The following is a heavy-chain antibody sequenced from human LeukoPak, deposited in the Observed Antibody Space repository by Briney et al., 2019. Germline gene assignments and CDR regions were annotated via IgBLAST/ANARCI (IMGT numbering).Heavy chain of an antibody. D-gene: IGHD1-7*01. CDR1: GGSFSGYY. V-gene: IGHV4-34*01. CDR2: INHSGST. Sequence: SETLSLTCAVYGGSFSGYYWNWIRQPPGKGLEWIGEINHSGSTNYNPSLKSRVTISVDTSKNQFSLKLSSVTAADTAAYYCASLGTTLGNYYYYGMDVWGQGTTVTVSS. CDR3: ASLGTTLGNYYYYGMDV. J-gene: IGHJ6*02.